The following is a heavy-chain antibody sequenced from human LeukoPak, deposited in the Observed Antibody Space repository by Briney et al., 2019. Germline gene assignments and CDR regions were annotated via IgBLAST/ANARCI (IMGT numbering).Heavy chain of an antibody. D-gene: IGHD3-22*01. V-gene: IGHV1-18*01. CDR3: ARAKDYYDSSGSRVFDY. CDR2: ISAYNGNT. CDR1: GYTFTSYG. J-gene: IGHJ4*02. Sequence: ASVKVSCKASGYTFTSYGISWVRQAPGQGLEWMGWISAYNGNTNYAQKLQGRVTMTTDTSTSTAYMELRSLRSDDTAVYYCARAKDYYDSSGSRVFDYWGQGTLVTVSS.